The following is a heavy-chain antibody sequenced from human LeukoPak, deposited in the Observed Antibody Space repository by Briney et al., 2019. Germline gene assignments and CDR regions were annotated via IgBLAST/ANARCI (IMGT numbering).Heavy chain of an antibody. CDR2: TYYSGST. CDR1: GASIRSGGYY. Sequence: SETLSLTCTVSGASIRSGGYYWIWIRQHPGKGLEWIGYTYYSGSTYYNPSLKSRVTISVDTSKNQLSLNLSSVTAADTAVYYCARDLSDDGSPYTHYGMAVWGQGTTVTVSS. V-gene: IGHV4-31*03. J-gene: IGHJ6*02. CDR3: ARDLSDDGSPYTHYGMAV. D-gene: IGHD3-16*01.